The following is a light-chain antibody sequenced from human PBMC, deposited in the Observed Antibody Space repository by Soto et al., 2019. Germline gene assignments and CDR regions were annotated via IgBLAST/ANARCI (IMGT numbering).Light chain of an antibody. CDR1: SSNIGSNT. Sequence: QSVLTQPPSASGTPGQRVTISCSGSSSNIGSNTVNWYQQLPGTAPKLLIYTNNQRPSGVPDRFSGSKSGTSASLASSGLQSEEEAYYYCAACDGILEVVFGGGTKLTVL. CDR3: AACDGILEVV. CDR2: TNN. J-gene: IGLJ2*01. V-gene: IGLV1-44*01.